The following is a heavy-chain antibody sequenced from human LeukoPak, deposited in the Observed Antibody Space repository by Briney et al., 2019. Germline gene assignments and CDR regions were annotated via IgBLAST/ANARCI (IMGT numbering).Heavy chain of an antibody. CDR2: FDPEDGET. V-gene: IGHV1-24*01. J-gene: IGHJ6*02. CDR3: ATDTPNANQQLGRYYYGMDV. D-gene: IGHD6-13*01. CDR1: GYTLTKLS. Sequence: ASVKVSCKVSGYTLTKLSMHWVRQAPGKGLEWMGGFDPEDGETIYAQKFQGRVTMTEDTSTDTAYVELSSLRSEDTAVYYCATDTPNANQQLGRYYYGMDVWGQGTTVTVSS.